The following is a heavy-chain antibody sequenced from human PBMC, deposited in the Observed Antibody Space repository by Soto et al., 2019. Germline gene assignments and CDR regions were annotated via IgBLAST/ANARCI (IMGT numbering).Heavy chain of an antibody. V-gene: IGHV1-69*02. J-gene: IGHJ5*02. CDR2: IIPILGIA. Sequence: ASVKVSCKASGGTFSSYTISWVRQAPGQGLEWMGRIIPILGIANYAQKFQGRVTITADKSTSTAYMELSSLRSEDTAVYYCARAPHMVRGVIISNWFDPWGQGTLVTVSS. D-gene: IGHD3-10*01. CDR3: ARAPHMVRGVIISNWFDP. CDR1: GGTFSSYT.